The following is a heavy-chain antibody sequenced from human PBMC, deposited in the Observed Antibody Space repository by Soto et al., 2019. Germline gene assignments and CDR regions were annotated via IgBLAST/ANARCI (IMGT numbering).Heavy chain of an antibody. D-gene: IGHD6-13*01. CDR1: EGNIVNLC. CDR2: IYYSGST. Sequence: ASELLSLSNSVAEGNIVNLCGRWIRQTPGKGLEWIGYIYYSGSTNYNPSLKSRVTISVDTSKNQFSLKLSSVTAADTAVYYCARAPAPLYSSSWYYFEYWGQGTLVTVSS. CDR3: ARAPAPLYSSSWYYFEY. V-gene: IGHV4-59*11. J-gene: IGHJ4*02.